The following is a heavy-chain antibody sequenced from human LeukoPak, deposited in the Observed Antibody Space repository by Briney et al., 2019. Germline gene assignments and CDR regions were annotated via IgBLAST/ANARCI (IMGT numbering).Heavy chain of an antibody. CDR3: AIRRCSSTSCYTVDYYYMDV. D-gene: IGHD2-2*02. CDR2: IIPIFSTA. J-gene: IGHJ6*03. V-gene: IGHV1-69*01. Sequence: SSMKVSCKASGGTFSSYAISWVRQAPGQGLEWMGGIIPIFSTANYAQKFQGRVTITADESTSTAYMELSSLRSEDTAVYYCAIRRCSSTSCYTVDYYYMDVWGKGTTVTVSS. CDR1: GGTFSSYA.